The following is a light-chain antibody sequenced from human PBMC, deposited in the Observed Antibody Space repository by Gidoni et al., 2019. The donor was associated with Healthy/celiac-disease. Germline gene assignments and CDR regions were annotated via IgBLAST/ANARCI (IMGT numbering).Light chain of an antibody. Sequence: EIVLTQSPATLSLSPGERATLSCRASQSVSSYLAWYQQQPGQAPRLLIYDASNRATGIPARFSGIGSGTYFSLTSSSLEPEVFAVYYCQQRSNWLTFGGGTKVEIK. J-gene: IGKJ4*01. CDR3: QQRSNWLT. CDR1: QSVSSY. CDR2: DAS. V-gene: IGKV3-11*01.